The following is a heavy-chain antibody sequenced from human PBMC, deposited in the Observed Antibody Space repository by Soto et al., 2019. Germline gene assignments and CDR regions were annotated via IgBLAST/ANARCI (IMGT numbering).Heavy chain of an antibody. CDR2: ISSSSSTI. Sequence: GGSVRLSCAASGVTFSSYSMKWVRQGPGKGLEWVSYISSSSSTIYYADSVKGRFTISRDNAKNSLYLQMNSLRAEDTAVYYCARRDGRRWFGESDYYYYMDVWGKGTTVTVSS. D-gene: IGHD3-10*01. J-gene: IGHJ6*03. V-gene: IGHV3-48*01. CDR3: ARRDGRRWFGESDYYYYMDV. CDR1: GVTFSSYS.